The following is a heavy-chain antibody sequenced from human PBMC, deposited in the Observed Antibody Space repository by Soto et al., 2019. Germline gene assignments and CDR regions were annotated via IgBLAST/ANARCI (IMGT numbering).Heavy chain of an antibody. V-gene: IGHV3-23*01. J-gene: IGHJ4*02. Sequence: GGSLSLSCAASGFTFNNYAMNWVRQAPGKGLEWVATISGTGGSTYYADSVKGRFTISRDNSKNTLYLQMNSLRVEDTAVYYCAKDRLAGNFDYWGQGTQVTVSS. CDR1: GFTFNNYA. CDR3: AKDRLAGNFDY. CDR2: ISGTGGST.